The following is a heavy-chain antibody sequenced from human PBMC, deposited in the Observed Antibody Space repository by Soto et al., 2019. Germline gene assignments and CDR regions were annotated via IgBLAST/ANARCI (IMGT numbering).Heavy chain of an antibody. Sequence: GASVKVSCKASGYTFTGYYMHWVRQAPGQGLEWMGWINPNSGGTNYAQKFQGWVTMTRDTSISTAYMELSRLRSDDTAVYYCARGGMHLVPVSGYYMDVWGKGTTVTVSS. CDR2: INPNSGGT. CDR3: ARGGMHLVPVSGYYMDV. J-gene: IGHJ6*03. D-gene: IGHD6-6*01. CDR1: GYTFTGYY. V-gene: IGHV1-2*04.